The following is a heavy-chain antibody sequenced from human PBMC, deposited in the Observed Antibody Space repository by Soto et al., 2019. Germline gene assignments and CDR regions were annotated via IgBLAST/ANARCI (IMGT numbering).Heavy chain of an antibody. CDR1: GFTFSYFA. CDR3: AKDATRTNGWYHFDY. Sequence: GGSLRLSCAASGFTFSYFAMGWVRQAPGKGLEWVSVLNDRGDTTYYTDSVKGRFTISRDNSKSTLYLQMNSLRDDDTAVYYCAKDATRTNGWYHFDYWGQGALVTVSS. CDR2: LNDRGDTT. V-gene: IGHV3-23*01. D-gene: IGHD6-19*01. J-gene: IGHJ4*02.